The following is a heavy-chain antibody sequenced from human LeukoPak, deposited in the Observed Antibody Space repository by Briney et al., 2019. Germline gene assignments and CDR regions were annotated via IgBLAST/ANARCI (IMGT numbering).Heavy chain of an antibody. CDR1: AFTFSSYS. D-gene: IGHD6-19*01. J-gene: IGHJ5*02. Sequence: PGGSLRLSCAASAFTFSSYSMNWVRQAPGKGLEWVSSISSSSNYIYYADSVKGRFTISRDNAKNSLYLQMNSLRAEDTAVYYCARDPSSGWYLKGWFDPWGQGTLVTVSS. V-gene: IGHV3-21*01. CDR3: ARDPSSGWYLKGWFDP. CDR2: ISSSSNYI.